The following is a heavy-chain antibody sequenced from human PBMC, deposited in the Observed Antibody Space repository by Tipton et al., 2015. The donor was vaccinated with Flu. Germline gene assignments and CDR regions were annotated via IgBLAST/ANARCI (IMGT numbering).Heavy chain of an antibody. J-gene: IGHJ3*01. V-gene: IGHV3-48*03. CDR2: VSNTGHTI. Sequence: SLRLSCAASGFIVSDYEMNWVRQAPGKGLEWISYVSNTGHTIYYTDSVRGRFTISRDNAKKSVHLQMNSLRAEDTGLYYCARAPRESDAFDVWGQGTVVTVSS. D-gene: IGHD3-10*01. CDR3: ARAPRESDAFDV. CDR1: GFIVSDYE.